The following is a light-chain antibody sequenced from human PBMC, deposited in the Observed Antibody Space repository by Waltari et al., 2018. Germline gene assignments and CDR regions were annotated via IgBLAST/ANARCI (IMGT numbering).Light chain of an antibody. CDR3: FSYRRSSTWV. CDR2: DVT. Sequence: WYQQHPGKAPKHLLYDVTKRPSGVSNRFSGSKSANTASLTISGLQAEDEADYYCFSYRRSSTWVFGEGTKLTVL. V-gene: IGLV2-14*03. J-gene: IGLJ3*02.